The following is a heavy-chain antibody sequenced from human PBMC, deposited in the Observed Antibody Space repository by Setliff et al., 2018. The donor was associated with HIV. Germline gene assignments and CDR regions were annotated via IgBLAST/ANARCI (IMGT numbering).Heavy chain of an antibody. CDR3: ARGKTWLRFLDY. CDR1: GYTFTSYD. D-gene: IGHD5-12*01. Sequence: ASVKVSCKASGYTFTSYDIRWVRRAPGQGLEWMGWISAYNGNTNYAQKLQGRVTMTTDTSTSTAYMELRSLSPDDTAVYYCARGKTWLRFLDYWGQGTLVTVSS. J-gene: IGHJ4*02. CDR2: ISAYNGNT. V-gene: IGHV1-18*01.